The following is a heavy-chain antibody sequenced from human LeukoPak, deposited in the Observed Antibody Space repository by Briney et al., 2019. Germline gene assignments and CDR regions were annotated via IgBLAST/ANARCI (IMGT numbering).Heavy chain of an antibody. CDR2: ISGSGGST. V-gene: IGHV3-23*01. D-gene: IGHD6-13*01. CDR3: AKAPRGYSPFDC. J-gene: IGHJ4*02. Sequence: GGSLRLSCAASGFTFTTYAMSWVRQAPGKGLDWVSAISGSGGSTYYADFVKGRFTISRDNSKNTLYLQMNSLRAEDTAVYYCAKAPRGYSPFDCWGQGTLVTVSS. CDR1: GFTFTTYA.